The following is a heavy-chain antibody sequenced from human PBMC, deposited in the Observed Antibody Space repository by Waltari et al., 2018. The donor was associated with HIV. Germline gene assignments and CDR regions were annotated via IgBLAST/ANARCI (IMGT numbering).Heavy chain of an antibody. J-gene: IGHJ1*01. D-gene: IGHD2-15*01. Sequence: VQLVQSGAEVKEPGASVKVSCKASGYTFTGYYIHWVRQAPGQGLDWMGWINPNSGGSNYAQKFQGRVTMTRDTSINTVYLELSRLRSDDAAVYYCADCNGGNCYPEHWGQGTLVTVSS. V-gene: IGHV1-2*02. CDR3: ADCNGGNCYPEH. CDR1: GYTFTGYY. CDR2: INPNSGGS.